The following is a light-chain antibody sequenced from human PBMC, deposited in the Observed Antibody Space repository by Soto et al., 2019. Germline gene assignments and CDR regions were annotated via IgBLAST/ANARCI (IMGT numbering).Light chain of an antibody. CDR3: QSYDSSLSAL. Sequence: QSALTQPPSASGSPGQSVTISCTGTSSDVGGYNFVSWYQHHPGKAPKLIIYEVIKRPSGVPDRFSGSKSGNTASLTVSGLQAEDEADYYCQSYDSSLSALFGGGTKLTVL. CDR2: EVI. J-gene: IGLJ2*01. V-gene: IGLV2-8*01. CDR1: SSDVGGYNF.